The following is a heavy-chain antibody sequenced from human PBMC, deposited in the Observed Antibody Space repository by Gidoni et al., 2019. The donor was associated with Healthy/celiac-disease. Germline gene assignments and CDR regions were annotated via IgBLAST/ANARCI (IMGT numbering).Heavy chain of an antibody. CDR3: ARSGPVITFGGVILYYGMDV. D-gene: IGHD3-16*01. J-gene: IGHJ6*02. CDR2: IKPNSGGT. Sequence: QVQLVQSGAEVKKPGASVKVSCKASGYTFTGSYMHWVRQAPGQGLEWMGWIKPNSGGTNYAQKFQGWVTMTRDTSISTAYMELSRLRSDDTAVYYCARSGPVITFGGVILYYGMDVWGQGTTVTVSS. V-gene: IGHV1-2*04. CDR1: GYTFTGSY.